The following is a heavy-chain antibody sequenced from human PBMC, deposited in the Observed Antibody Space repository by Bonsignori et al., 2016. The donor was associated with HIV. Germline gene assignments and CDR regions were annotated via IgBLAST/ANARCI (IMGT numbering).Heavy chain of an antibody. Sequence: SETLSLTCAVYGGSFSGYQWSWIRQPPGKGLEWIGDINHSGSTNYNPSLKSRLTISVDTSKNQFSLKLSSVTAADTAVYYCARGGRIFGAFPLRYWGQGTLVTVSS. CDR1: GGSFSGYQ. J-gene: IGHJ4*02. D-gene: IGHD3-3*01. CDR3: ARGGRIFGAFPLRY. CDR2: INHSGST. V-gene: IGHV4-34*01.